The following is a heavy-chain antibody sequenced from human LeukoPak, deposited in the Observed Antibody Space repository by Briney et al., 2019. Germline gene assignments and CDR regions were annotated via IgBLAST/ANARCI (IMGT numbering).Heavy chain of an antibody. V-gene: IGHV1-69*01. D-gene: IGHD4-17*01. CDR1: GGTFSSYA. J-gene: IGHJ5*02. Sequence: GSSVKVSCKASGGTFSSYAISWVRQAPGQGLEWMGGIIPIFGTANYAQKFQGRVTITADESTSTAYVELSSLRSEDTAVYYCARDPGTPYGDYSWFDPWGQGTLVTVSS. CDR3: ARDPGTPYGDYSWFDP. CDR2: IIPIFGTA.